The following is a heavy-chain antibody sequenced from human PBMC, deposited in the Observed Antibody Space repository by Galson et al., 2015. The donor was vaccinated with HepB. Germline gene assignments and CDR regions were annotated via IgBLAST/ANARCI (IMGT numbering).Heavy chain of an antibody. CDR3: AREVYGSGSYYNHYYYGMDV. D-gene: IGHD3-10*01. CDR1: GYTFTSYY. J-gene: IGHJ6*02. V-gene: IGHV1-46*01. Sequence: SVKVSCKASGYTFTSYYMHWVRQAPGQGLEWMGIINPSGGSTSYAQKFQGRVTMTRDTSTSTVYMELSSLRSEDTAVYHCAREVYGSGSYYNHYYYGMDVWGQGTTVTVSS. CDR2: INPSGGST.